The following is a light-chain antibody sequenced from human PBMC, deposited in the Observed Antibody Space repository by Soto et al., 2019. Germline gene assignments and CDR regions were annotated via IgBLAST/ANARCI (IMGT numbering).Light chain of an antibody. J-gene: IGKJ2*01. Sequence: EIVMTQSPATLSVSPGERATLSCRASQSISSNLAWYQQKPGQAPRLLIYSASTRATGIPARFSGSGSETEFTLTISSLQSEDVAVYYCQQYISWPPTYTVGQGTKLEIK. CDR1: QSISSN. V-gene: IGKV3-15*01. CDR2: SAS. CDR3: QQYISWPPTYT.